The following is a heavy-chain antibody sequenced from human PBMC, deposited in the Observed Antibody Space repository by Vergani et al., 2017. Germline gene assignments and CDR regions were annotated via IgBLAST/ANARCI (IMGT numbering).Heavy chain of an antibody. J-gene: IGHJ5*02. CDR1: GGSISSYY. CDR2: IYYSGST. CDR3: AREVVAAPPNWFDP. V-gene: IGHV4-59*12. D-gene: IGHD2-15*01. Sequence: QVQLQESGPGLVKPSETLSITCTVSGGSISSYYWSWIRQPPGKGLEWIGYIYYSGSTYYNPSLKSRVTLSVDTSKNQFSLKLSSVTAADTAVYYCAREVVAAPPNWFDPWGQGTLVTVSS.